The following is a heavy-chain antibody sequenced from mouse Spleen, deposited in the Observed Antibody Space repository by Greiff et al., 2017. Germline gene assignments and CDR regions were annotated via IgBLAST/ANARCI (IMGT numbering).Heavy chain of an antibody. J-gene: IGHJ2*01. CDR1: GYTFTDYE. CDR3: TLYYYDGSYPSFDY. CDR2: IDPETGGT. V-gene: IGHV1-15*01. Sequence: QVQLQQSGAELVRPGASVTLSCKASGYTFTDYEMHWVKQTPVHGLEWIGAIDPETGGTAYNQKFKGKAILTADKSSSTAYMELRSLTSEDSAVYYCTLYYYDGSYPSFDYWGQGTTLTVSS. D-gene: IGHD1-1*01.